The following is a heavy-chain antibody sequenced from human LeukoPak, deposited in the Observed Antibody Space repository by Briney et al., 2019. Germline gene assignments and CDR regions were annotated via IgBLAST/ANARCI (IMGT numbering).Heavy chain of an antibody. CDR3: TTALY. Sequence: GGSLRLSCAASGFTFSNAWMSWVRQAPGKGLEWVCRIKSKTDGGTTDYAAPVKGRFTISRDDSKNTLYLQMNSLKTEDTDVYYCTTALYWGQGTLVTASS. J-gene: IGHJ4*02. V-gene: IGHV3-15*01. CDR1: GFTFSNAW. CDR2: IKSKTDGGTT.